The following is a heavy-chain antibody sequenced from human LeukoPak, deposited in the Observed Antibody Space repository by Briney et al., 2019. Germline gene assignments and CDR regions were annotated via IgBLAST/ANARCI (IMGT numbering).Heavy chain of an antibody. V-gene: IGHV4-34*01. J-gene: IGHJ4*02. CDR1: GGSFSGYY. CDR2: ISHSGSP. D-gene: IGHD5-12*01. CDR3: AAQYSGYVRLDY. Sequence: TSETLSLTCAVYGGSFSGYYWRWIRQTPGKGLEWIGEISHSGSPNYNPSLKSRVTISVDTSKNQFSLKLSSMTAADTAVYYCAAQYSGYVRLDYWGQGTLVTVSS.